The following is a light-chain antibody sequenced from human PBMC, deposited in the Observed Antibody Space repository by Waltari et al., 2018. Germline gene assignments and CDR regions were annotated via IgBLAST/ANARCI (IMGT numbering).Light chain of an antibody. J-gene: IGLJ1*01. Sequence: QSVLTQSSPTSGTPGQRVSISCSGTSSNIGSNSVYWYQQLPGAAPKLLIYASDQRPSGVPDRFSGSKSGTSASLAISGLRSEDEADYYCATWDDSLGGFYVFGTGTKVTVL. V-gene: IGLV1-47*01. CDR3: ATWDDSLGGFYV. CDR1: SSNIGSNS. CDR2: ASD.